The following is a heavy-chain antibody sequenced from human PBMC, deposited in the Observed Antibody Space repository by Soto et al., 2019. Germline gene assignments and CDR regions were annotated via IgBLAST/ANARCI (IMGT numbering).Heavy chain of an antibody. CDR3: ARGTYSSSWYSYYYGMDV. J-gene: IGHJ6*02. D-gene: IGHD6-13*01. Sequence: GASVKVSCKASGYTFTSYDINWVRQATGQGLEWMGWMNPNSGNTGYAQKFQGRVTMTRNTSISTAYMELSSPRSEDTAVYYCARGTYSSSWYSYYYGMDVWGQGTTVTVSS. V-gene: IGHV1-8*01. CDR1: GYTFTSYD. CDR2: MNPNSGNT.